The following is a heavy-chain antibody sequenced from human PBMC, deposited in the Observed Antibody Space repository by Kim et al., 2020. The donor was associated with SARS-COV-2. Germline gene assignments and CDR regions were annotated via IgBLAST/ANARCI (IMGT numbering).Heavy chain of an antibody. D-gene: IGHD7-27*01. CDR3: ARDISPLGWFDP. Sequence: SETLSLTYTVSGGSISTYYWNWIRQPPGKGLEWIGYIYYSGRTNYNPSLRSRVTISVDSSKNHFSLKLTSVTAADTAVYYCARDISPLGWFDPWGQGTLVTVSS. CDR2: IYYSGRT. V-gene: IGHV4-59*13. CDR1: GGSISTYY. J-gene: IGHJ5*02.